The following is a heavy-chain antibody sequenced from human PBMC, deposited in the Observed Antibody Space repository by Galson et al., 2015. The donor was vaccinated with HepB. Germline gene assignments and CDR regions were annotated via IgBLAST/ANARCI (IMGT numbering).Heavy chain of an antibody. Sequence: SLRLSCAASGFTFTDYTIHWVRQAPGKGLEWLAVISFDGNNEYYADSVKGRFTISRDSSKNTLYLQLSSLRPEDTAVYYCARVWERGRTTRWSNYYYGMDVWGQGTTVTVSS. J-gene: IGHJ6*02. CDR2: ISFDGNNE. D-gene: IGHD1-7*01. CDR1: GFTFTDYT. CDR3: ARVWERGRTTRWSNYYYGMDV. V-gene: IGHV3-30*04.